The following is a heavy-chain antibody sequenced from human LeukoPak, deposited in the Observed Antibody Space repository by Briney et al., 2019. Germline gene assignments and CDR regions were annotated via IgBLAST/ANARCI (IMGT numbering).Heavy chain of an antibody. CDR1: GYSFTSYW. V-gene: IGHV5-51*01. J-gene: IGHJ5*02. CDR2: IYPGDSDT. CDR3: ARHGVRGYCSSTSCSAGSWFDP. D-gene: IGHD2-2*01. Sequence: GASLKISCKGSGYSFTSYWIGWVRQMPGKGLEWMGIIYPGDSDTRYSPSFQGQVTISADKSISTAYLQWSSLKASDTAMYYCARHGVRGYCSSTSCSAGSWFDPWGQGTLVTVSS.